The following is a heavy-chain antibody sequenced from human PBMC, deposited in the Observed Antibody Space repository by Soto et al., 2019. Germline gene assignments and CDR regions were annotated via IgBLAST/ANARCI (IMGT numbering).Heavy chain of an antibody. V-gene: IGHV5-51*01. CDR3: ASGTGYYYGSGSYYGPGSDAFDI. D-gene: IGHD3-10*01. CDR2: IYPGDSDT. CDR1: GYSFTSYW. Sequence: GESLKISCKGSGYSFTSYWIGWVRQMPGKGLEWMGIIYPGDSDTRYSPSFQGQVTISADKSISTAYLQWSSLKASDTAMYYCASGTGYYYGSGSYYGPGSDAFDIWGQGTMVTVSS. J-gene: IGHJ3*02.